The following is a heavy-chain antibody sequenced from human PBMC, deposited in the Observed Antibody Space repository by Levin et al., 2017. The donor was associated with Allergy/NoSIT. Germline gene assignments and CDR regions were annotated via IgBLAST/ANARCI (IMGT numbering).Heavy chain of an antibody. V-gene: IGHV3-7*04. CDR3: ARGPRITIFGVALDRYFDL. CDR1: GFTFSSYW. J-gene: IGHJ2*01. Sequence: GESLKISCAASGFTFSSYWMSWVRQAPGKGLEWVANIKQDGSEKYYVDSVKGRFTISRDNAKNSLYLQMNSLRAEDTAVYYCARGPRITIFGVALDRYFDLWGRGTLVTVSS. CDR2: IKQDGSEK. D-gene: IGHD3-3*01.